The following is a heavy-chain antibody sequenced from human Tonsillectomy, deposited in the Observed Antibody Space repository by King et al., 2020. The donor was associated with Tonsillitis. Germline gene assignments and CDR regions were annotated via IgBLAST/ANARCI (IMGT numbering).Heavy chain of an antibody. V-gene: IGHV3-11*06. J-gene: IGHJ5*01. CDR3: ARVSGMIVLNRFDVDS. CDR2: ISGSGSYT. CDR1: GFTFSDAY. Sequence: VQLVESGGALVKPGGSLRLSCAASGFTFSDAYMAWIRQAPGKGLECVSYISGSGSYTNYADSVKGRFTISRDNAKNSVDLQMNSLRAEDTAVYYCARVSGMIVLNRFDVDSWGRGNLVTVSS. D-gene: IGHD3-22*01.